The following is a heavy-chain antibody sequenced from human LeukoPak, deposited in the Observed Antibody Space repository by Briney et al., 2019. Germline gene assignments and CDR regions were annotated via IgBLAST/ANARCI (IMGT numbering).Heavy chain of an antibody. CDR3: ARDHIVVVPAALPPLDY. CDR1: GFTFSSYS. D-gene: IGHD2-2*01. Sequence: GGSLRLSCAASGFTFSSYSMNWVRQAPGKGLEWVSSISSSSSYIYYADSVKGRFTISRDNAKNSLYLQMNSLRAEDTAVYYCARDHIVVVPAALPPLDYWGQGTLVTVSS. V-gene: IGHV3-21*01. CDR2: ISSSSSYI. J-gene: IGHJ4*02.